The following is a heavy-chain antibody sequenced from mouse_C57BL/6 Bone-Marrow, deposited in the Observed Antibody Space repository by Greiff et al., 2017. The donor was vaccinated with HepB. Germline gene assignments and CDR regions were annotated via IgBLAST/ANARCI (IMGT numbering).Heavy chain of an antibody. D-gene: IGHD4-1*01. CDR3: ARSMGRGCFDY. V-gene: IGHV1-81*01. J-gene: IGHJ2*01. CDR2: IYPRSGNT. CDR1: GYTFTSYG. Sequence: VQLQESGAELARPGASVKLSCKASGYTFTSYGISWVKQRTGQGLEWIGEIYPRSGNTYYNEKFKGKATLTADKSSSTAYMELRSLTSEDSAVYFCARSMGRGCFDYWGQGTTLTVSS.